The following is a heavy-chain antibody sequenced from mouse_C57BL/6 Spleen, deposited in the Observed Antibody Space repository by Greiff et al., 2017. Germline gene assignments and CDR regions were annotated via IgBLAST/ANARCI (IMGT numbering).Heavy chain of an antibody. CDR3: AILLSYGEMDY. V-gene: IGHV3-6*01. CDR1: GYSITSGYY. D-gene: IGHD2-10*01. Sequence: EVKLVESGPGLVKPSQSLSLTCSVTGYSITSGYYWNWIRQFPGNKLEWMGYISYDGSNNYNPSLKNRISITRDTSKNQFFLKLNSVTTEDTATYYCAILLSYGEMDYWGQGTSVTVSS. J-gene: IGHJ4*01. CDR2: ISYDGSN.